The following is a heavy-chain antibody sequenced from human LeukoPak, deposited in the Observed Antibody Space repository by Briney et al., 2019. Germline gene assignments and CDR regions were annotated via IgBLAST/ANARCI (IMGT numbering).Heavy chain of an antibody. V-gene: IGHV3-20*01. CDR2: INWNGGST. CDR1: GFTFDDYG. Sequence: GGSLRLSCAASGFTFDDYGMSWVRQAPGKGLELVSGINWNGGSTGYADSVKGRFTISRDNAKNSLYLQMNSLRAEDTALYHCARGNYYDSSGYLSRHFDYWGQGTLVTVSS. CDR3: ARGNYYDSSGYLSRHFDY. D-gene: IGHD3-22*01. J-gene: IGHJ4*02.